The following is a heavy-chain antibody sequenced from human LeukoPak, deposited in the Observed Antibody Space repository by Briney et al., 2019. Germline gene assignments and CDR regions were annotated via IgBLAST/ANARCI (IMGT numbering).Heavy chain of an antibody. CDR3: AREKGVGYSNYGAFDI. CDR1: GGSIRSGNYY. V-gene: IGHV4-61*01. D-gene: IGHD4-11*01. J-gene: IGHJ3*02. Sequence: SQALSLTCAVSGGSIRSGNYYWSWIRQPPGKGLEWIGYIYYSGSTNYNPSLKSRVTISVDTSKNQFSLKLSSVTAADTAVYYCAREKGVGYSNYGAFDIWGQGTMVTVSS. CDR2: IYYSGST.